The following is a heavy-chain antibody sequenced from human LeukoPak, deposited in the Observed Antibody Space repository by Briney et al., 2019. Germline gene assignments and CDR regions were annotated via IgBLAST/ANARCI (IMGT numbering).Heavy chain of an antibody. Sequence: ASVKVSCKASGYTFTSYYMHWVRQAPGQGLEWMGIINPSGGSTSYAQQFQGRVTMTRDTSTSTVYTELSSLRSEDTAVYYCARAITGKRGHDAFDIWGQGTMVTVSS. CDR3: ARAITGKRGHDAFDI. J-gene: IGHJ3*02. D-gene: IGHD1-20*01. CDR2: INPSGGST. V-gene: IGHV1-46*01. CDR1: GYTFTSYY.